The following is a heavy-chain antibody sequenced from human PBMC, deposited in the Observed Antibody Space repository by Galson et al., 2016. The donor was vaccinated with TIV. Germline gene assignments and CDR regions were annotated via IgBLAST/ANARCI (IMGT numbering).Heavy chain of an antibody. CDR2: IYYSGST. CDR3: ARLTYPLYFYGTEV. J-gene: IGHJ6*02. D-gene: IGHD1-20*01. V-gene: IGHV4-59*08. CDR1: GGSITNYY. Sequence: LSLTCTVSGGSITNYYGSWIRQPPGKGLEWIGYIYYSGSTNYNPSLKSRVTISVDTSKNQFSLKLSSVTAADTAVYYCARLTYPLYFYGTEVGGQGTTVTVSS.